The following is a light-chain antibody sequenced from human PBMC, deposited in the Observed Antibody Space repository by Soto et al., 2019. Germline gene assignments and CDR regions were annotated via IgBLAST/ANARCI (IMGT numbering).Light chain of an antibody. V-gene: IGLV2-14*01. CDR3: SSYTSSTTLV. Sequence: SVPTLPASVSASPGPSITISCTGTSRDVGGYNFVSWYQQHPRKAPKLMIYEVIDRPSGDSNRFSGSKSGNTASLTISGLQAEDEADYCCSSYTSSTTLVFGTWTKVTV. CDR2: EVI. CDR1: SRDVGGYNF. J-gene: IGLJ1*01.